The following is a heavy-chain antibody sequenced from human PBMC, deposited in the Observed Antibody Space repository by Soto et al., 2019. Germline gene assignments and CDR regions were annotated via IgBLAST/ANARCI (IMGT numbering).Heavy chain of an antibody. CDR2: ISGSGGST. CDR1: GFTFSSYA. D-gene: IGHD6-6*01. CDR3: AKVSEYGIAARWNDY. Sequence: PGGSLRLSCAASGFTFSSYAMSWVRQAPGKGLEWVSAISGSGGSTYYADSVKGRFTISRDNSKNTLYLQMNSLRAEDTAVYYCAKVSEYGIAARWNDYWGHGTLVTVSS. V-gene: IGHV3-23*01. J-gene: IGHJ4*01.